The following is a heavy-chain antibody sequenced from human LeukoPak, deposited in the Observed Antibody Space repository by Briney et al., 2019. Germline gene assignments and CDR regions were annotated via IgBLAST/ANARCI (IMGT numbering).Heavy chain of an antibody. Sequence: GGSLRLSCAASGFTFRNYWMSWVRQAPGKGLEWVAKVKQDGSEKYYVDSVKGRFAVSRDNAKNSLYLQMNRLRAEDTAVYYCARDYISSWANFDYWGQGTLVTVSS. D-gene: IGHD6-13*01. CDR1: GFTFRNYW. CDR3: ARDYISSWANFDY. J-gene: IGHJ4*02. CDR2: VKQDGSEK. V-gene: IGHV3-7*01.